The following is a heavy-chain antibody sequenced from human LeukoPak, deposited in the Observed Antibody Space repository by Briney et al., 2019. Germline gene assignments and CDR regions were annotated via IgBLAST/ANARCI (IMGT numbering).Heavy chain of an antibody. J-gene: IGHJ4*02. V-gene: IGHV3-21*04. CDR1: GFTFSSYS. CDR3: AKELRVVGHGGDY. CDR2: ISSSSSYI. D-gene: IGHD3-16*02. Sequence: PGGSLRLSCAASGFTFSSYSMNWVRQAPGKGLEWVSSISSSSSYIYYAQSVKGRFTISRDNAKNSLYLQMNSLRAEDTAVYYCAKELRVVGHGGDYWGQGALVTVSS.